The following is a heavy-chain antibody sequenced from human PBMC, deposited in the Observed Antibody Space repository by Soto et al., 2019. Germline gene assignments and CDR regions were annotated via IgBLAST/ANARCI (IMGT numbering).Heavy chain of an antibody. CDR3: ARDWGRSDVVPAATSAMDV. D-gene: IGHD2-2*01. CDR1: GYTLTNNY. CDR2: FNPNGDRT. J-gene: IGHJ6*02. Sequence: ASVKVSCKASGYTLTNNYLHWVRQAPGQGLEWMGIFNPNGDRTGFAQNFQGRVTITADKFTSTVYMELSSLRSEDTAVYYCARDWGRSDVVPAATSAMDVWGQGTTVTVSS. V-gene: IGHV1-46*01.